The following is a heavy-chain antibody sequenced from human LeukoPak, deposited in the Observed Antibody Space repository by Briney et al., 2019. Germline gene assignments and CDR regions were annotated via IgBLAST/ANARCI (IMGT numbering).Heavy chain of an antibody. D-gene: IGHD3-10*01. CDR3: AKDRAVLWFGELRRGDAFDI. V-gene: IGHV3-21*04. CDR2: IGTSTSYI. CDR1: GFTFSTYI. Sequence: GGSLRLSCAASGFTFSTYIMNWVRQTPGKGLEWVSSIGTSTSYIYYADSVKGRFTISRDNSKNTLYLQMNSLRAEDTAVYYCAKDRAVLWFGELRRGDAFDIWGQGTMVTVSS. J-gene: IGHJ3*02.